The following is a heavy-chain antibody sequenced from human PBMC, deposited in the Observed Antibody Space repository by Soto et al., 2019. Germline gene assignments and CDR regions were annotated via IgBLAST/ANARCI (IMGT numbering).Heavy chain of an antibody. V-gene: IGHV1-46*01. CDR1: GDTFTDYY. Sequence: QVQLMQSGAEVKKPGASVKVSCKASGDTFTDYYIHWVRQAPGQGLEWMGTVNPSGGHTTYAQHFLGRVTFTRDTSTSTLYMELTSLNSDDTGIYYCARGGHVVVVAAALDYLGQGTLVTVSS. CDR2: VNPSGGHT. D-gene: IGHD2-21*02. CDR3: ARGGHVVVVAAALDY. J-gene: IGHJ4*02.